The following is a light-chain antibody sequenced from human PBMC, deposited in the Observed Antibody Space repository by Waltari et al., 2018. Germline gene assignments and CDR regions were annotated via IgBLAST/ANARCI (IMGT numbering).Light chain of an antibody. Sequence: QSALTQPASVSGSPGQSITIPCTGTSGDVGRSNLVSLYQQHPGKAPKLMIYEGSKRPSGVSNRFSGSKSGNTASLTISGLQAEDEADYYCCSYAGSSTWVFGGGTKLTVL. CDR1: SGDVGRSNL. J-gene: IGLJ3*02. CDR3: CSYAGSSTWV. V-gene: IGLV2-23*01. CDR2: EGS.